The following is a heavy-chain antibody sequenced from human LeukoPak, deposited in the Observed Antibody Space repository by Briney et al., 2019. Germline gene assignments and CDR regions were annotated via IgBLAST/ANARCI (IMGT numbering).Heavy chain of an antibody. CDR2: ISGSGGST. CDR3: AKGGY. Sequence: PGKRLELVSAISGSGGSTYYADSVKGRFTISRDNSKNTLYLQMSSLRAEDTAVYYCAKGGYWGQGTLVTVSS. V-gene: IGHV3-23*01. J-gene: IGHJ4*02.